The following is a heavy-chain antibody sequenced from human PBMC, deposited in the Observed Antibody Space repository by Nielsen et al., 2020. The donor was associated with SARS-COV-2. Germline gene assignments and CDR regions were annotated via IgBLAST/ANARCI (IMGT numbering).Heavy chain of an antibody. CDR1: GYTFTTYD. Sequence: ASVKVSCKASGYTFTTYDINWLRQATGQGLEWMGWMTPNNGATGYAQKFQGRVTMTTDTSTSTAYMELRSLRSDDTAVYYCARDSSGTYRRVDYWGQGTLVTVSS. CDR2: MTPNNGAT. J-gene: IGHJ4*02. V-gene: IGHV1-8*01. D-gene: IGHD3-22*01. CDR3: ARDSSGTYRRVDY.